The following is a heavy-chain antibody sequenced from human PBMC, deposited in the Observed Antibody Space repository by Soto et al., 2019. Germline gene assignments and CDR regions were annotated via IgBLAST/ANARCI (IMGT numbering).Heavy chain of an antibody. CDR1: GGSISSGGYY. Sequence: SETLSLTCTVSGGSISSGGYYWSWIRQHPGKGLEWIGYIYYSGSTYYNPSLKSRVTISVDTSKNQFSLKLSSVTAADTAVYYCARAATYDFWSGQYFDYWGQGTLVTVSS. CDR3: ARAATYDFWSGQYFDY. V-gene: IGHV4-31*03. CDR2: IYYSGST. D-gene: IGHD3-3*01. J-gene: IGHJ4*02.